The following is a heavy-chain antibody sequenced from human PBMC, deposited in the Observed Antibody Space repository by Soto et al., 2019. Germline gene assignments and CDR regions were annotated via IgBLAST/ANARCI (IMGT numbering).Heavy chain of an antibody. Sequence: EVQLVESGGGLVQPGGSLRLSCAASGFTFSTYWMSWVRQAPGKGLEWVANIKQDGREEYYVDSVKGRFTISRDNAKNSLYLKMDSLGGEDTAVYYCARTHGAYYAWDYWGQGTLVTVSS. CDR3: ARTHGAYYAWDY. CDR1: GFTFSTYW. CDR2: IKQDGREE. V-gene: IGHV3-7*04. D-gene: IGHD3-10*01. J-gene: IGHJ4*02.